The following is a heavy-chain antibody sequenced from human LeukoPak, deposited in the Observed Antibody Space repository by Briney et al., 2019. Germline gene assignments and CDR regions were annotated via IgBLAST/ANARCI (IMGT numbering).Heavy chain of an antibody. V-gene: IGHV3-33*01. Sequence: GGSLRLSCAASGFILSTHGMHWVRQAPGRGLEWVAGMWYDGSREDYADSVKGRFTISRDMSKNTLNLQMNSLRVEDTAMFYCARDLSFGSLDFRGQGTLVTVSS. CDR1: GFILSTHG. CDR2: MWYDGSRE. D-gene: IGHD1-26*01. CDR3: ARDLSFGSLDF. J-gene: IGHJ4*02.